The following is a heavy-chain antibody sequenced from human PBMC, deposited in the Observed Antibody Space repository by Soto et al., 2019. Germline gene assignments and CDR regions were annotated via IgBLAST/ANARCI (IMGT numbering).Heavy chain of an antibody. D-gene: IGHD5-12*01. J-gene: IGHJ4*02. CDR1: GFTFSSYS. CDR3: ASQSSEWLLFAS. Sequence: EVQLVESGGGLVQPGGSLRLSCAASGFTFSSYSMNWVRQAPGKGLEWVSYISSSSSTIYYADSVKGRFTISRDNAKKSLYLHMNSLRAEDTAVYYCASQSSEWLLFASWGQGTLVTVSS. CDR2: ISSSSSTI. V-gene: IGHV3-48*01.